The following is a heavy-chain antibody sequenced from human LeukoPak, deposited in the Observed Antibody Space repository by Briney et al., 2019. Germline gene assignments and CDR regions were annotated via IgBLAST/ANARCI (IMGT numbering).Heavy chain of an antibody. J-gene: IGHJ4*02. D-gene: IGHD3-22*01. CDR2: IYSGGNT. Sequence: GGSLRLSCTASGLTVSSNCMSWVRQAPGKGLEWVSFIYSGGNTYYADSVKGRFTISRDNSKNTFHLQMNSLRAEDTAVYYCARRAGDYSHPYDYWGQGTLVTVSS. V-gene: IGHV3-53*01. CDR3: ARRAGDYSHPYDY. CDR1: GLTVSSNC.